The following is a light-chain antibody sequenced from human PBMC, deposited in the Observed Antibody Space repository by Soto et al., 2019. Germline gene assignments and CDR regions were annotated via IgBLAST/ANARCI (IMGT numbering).Light chain of an antibody. J-gene: IGKJ2*01. CDR2: AAF. Sequence: DVQMPQSPSSLSASVGDRVTIPCRASQPISRNLNWYQQKPGKAPKLLIYAAFSLQSGVPSRFSGSGSGTAFTLTISSLQAEDVAVYYCQQYYSSPYTFGQGTKV. CDR1: QPISRN. V-gene: IGKV1-39*01. CDR3: QQYYSSPYT.